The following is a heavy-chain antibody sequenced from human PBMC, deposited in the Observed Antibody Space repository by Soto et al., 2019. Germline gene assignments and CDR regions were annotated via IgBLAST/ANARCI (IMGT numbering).Heavy chain of an antibody. Sequence: QVQLVESGGGVVQPGRSLRLSCAPSGFSFSDFGMHWVRQAPGKGLESVAAISHDGSNQYYGDSVKGRFSISRDHSNNRLYLQMNNLKVEDSAIYFCAKETRSRAVTATRVNGMDVWGQGTTVTVSS. V-gene: IGHV3-30*18. J-gene: IGHJ6*02. D-gene: IGHD2-21*02. CDR3: AKETRSRAVTATRVNGMDV. CDR2: ISHDGSNQ. CDR1: GFSFSDFG.